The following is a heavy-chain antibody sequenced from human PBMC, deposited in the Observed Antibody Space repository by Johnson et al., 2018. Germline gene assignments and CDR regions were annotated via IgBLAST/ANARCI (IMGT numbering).Heavy chain of an antibody. V-gene: IGHV3-74*01. J-gene: IGHJ3*02. CDR1: GFTFSSHW. D-gene: IGHD2-21*01. Sequence: VQLQESGGGLVQPGGFLRLSCGASGFTFSSHWMNWVRQVPGKGLVWVSRINNDGSSTIYADSVKGRFSVSRDNAKNTLYLHMNRLRAEDTAVYYCTRGGERGTFDIWGQGTMVTVSS. CDR3: TRGGERGTFDI. CDR2: INNDGSST.